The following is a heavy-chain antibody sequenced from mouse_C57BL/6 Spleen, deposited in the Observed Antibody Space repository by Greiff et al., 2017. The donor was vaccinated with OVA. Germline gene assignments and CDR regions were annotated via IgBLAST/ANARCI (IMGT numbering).Heavy chain of an antibody. Sequence: QVQLQQPGAELVKPGASVKLSCKASGYTFTSYWMQWVKQRPGQGLEWIGEIDPSDSYPNYNQKFKGKATLTVDTSSSTAYMQLSSLTSEDSAVYYCARSQYFDYWGQGTTLTVSA. CDR1: GYTFTSYW. V-gene: IGHV1-50*01. J-gene: IGHJ2*01. CDR2: IDPSDSYP. CDR3: ARSQYFDY.